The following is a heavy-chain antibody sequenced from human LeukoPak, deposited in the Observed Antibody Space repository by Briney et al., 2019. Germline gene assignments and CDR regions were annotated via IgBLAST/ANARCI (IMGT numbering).Heavy chain of an antibody. D-gene: IGHD3-22*01. J-gene: IGHJ3*02. V-gene: IGHV4-59*01. CDR3: VRGNYDNRGYSNAFDI. CDR2: IYYNGNT. Sequence: SETLSLTCTVSGASISSSYWSWIRQPPGKRLEWIGYIYYNGNTNSNPSLKSRVTISADTSKNQFSLNPSSVTAADTAVYYCVRGNYDNRGYSNAFDIWGQGAMVTVSS. CDR1: GASISSSY.